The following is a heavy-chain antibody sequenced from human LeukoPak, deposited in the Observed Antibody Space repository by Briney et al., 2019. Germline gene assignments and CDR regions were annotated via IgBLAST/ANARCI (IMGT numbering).Heavy chain of an antibody. CDR2: INPNNGGT. CDR3: ARDRHVPWGLWFGELNPYFDY. J-gene: IGHJ4*02. V-gene: IGHV1-2*02. Sequence: ASVKVSCKASGYTFTDYYMHWMRQAPGQGLEWMGWINPNNGGTNYAQKFQGRVTMTRDTSISTAYMELSRLRSDDTAVYYCARDRHVPWGLWFGELNPYFDYWGQGTLVTVSS. CDR1: GYTFTDYY. D-gene: IGHD3-10*01.